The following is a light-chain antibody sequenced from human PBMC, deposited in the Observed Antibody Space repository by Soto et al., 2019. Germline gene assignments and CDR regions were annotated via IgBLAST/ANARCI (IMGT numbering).Light chain of an antibody. V-gene: IGKV3-11*01. CDR2: DST. CDR1: QSIHTS. Sequence: VLTQSPATLSLSPGERATLSCRASQSIHTSLAWHQQKPGQPHRLVVYDSTLRANGVPDRFGGSRSGTEFTLTINNLEPEDFAVYYCQQRNVWPTITCGQGTRLEIK. CDR3: QQRNVWPTIT. J-gene: IGKJ5*01.